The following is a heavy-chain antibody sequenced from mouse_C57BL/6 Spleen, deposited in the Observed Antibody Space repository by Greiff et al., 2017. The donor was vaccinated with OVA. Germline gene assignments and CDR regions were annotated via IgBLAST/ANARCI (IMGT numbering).Heavy chain of an antibody. CDR2: ISDGGSYT. J-gene: IGHJ2*01. Sequence: EVQLQESGGGLVKPGGSLKLSCAASGFTFSSYAMSWVRQTPEKRLEWVATISDGGSYTYYTDNVKGRFTISRDNAKNNLYLQRSHLKSEDTAMYYCARGGVRRGVDYWGQGTTLTVSS. V-gene: IGHV5-4*01. D-gene: IGHD2-14*01. CDR1: GFTFSSYA. CDR3: ARGGVRRGVDY.